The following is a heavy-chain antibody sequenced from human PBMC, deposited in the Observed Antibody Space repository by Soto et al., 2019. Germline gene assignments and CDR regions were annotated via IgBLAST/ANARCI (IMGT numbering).Heavy chain of an antibody. D-gene: IGHD4-17*01. V-gene: IGHV3-30*18. J-gene: IGHJ4*02. CDR3: AKGGLKVTTSYYDS. Sequence: GGSLRLSCAASGFTFSSYAMGWVRQGPGKGLEWVAVISYDGRNKYYGEAMKGRFTMSRDNSKNTLYLQMNSLRAEDTAVYYCAKGGLKVTTSYYDSWGQGTVVTVSS. CDR1: GFTFSSYA. CDR2: ISYDGRNK.